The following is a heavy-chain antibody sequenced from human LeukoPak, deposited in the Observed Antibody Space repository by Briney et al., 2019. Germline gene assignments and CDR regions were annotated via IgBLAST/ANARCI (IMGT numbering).Heavy chain of an antibody. D-gene: IGHD6-13*01. V-gene: IGHV4-4*07. Sequence: SETLSLTCTVSGTSISDYYWSWIRQPAGKGLEWIGRIHISGSTYHNPSLKSRVTISVGKSKNQFSLNVSSVTAADTAIYYCARDRITAAPQFDYWGQGTLVTVSS. J-gene: IGHJ4*02. CDR2: IHISGST. CDR3: ARDRITAAPQFDY. CDR1: GTSISDYY.